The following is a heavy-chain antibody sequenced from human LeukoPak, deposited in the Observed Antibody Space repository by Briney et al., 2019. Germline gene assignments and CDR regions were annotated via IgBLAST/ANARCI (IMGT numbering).Heavy chain of an antibody. CDR2: ISTYDGGT. D-gene: IGHD1-26*01. CDR1: GYTSTSYG. CDR3: ARDQPRRGPGNHDY. J-gene: IGHJ4*02. V-gene: IGHV1-18*01. Sequence: ASVKVSCKASGYTSTSYGINWVRQAPGQGLEWMGWISTYDGGTNYAQKFRDRVTMIRDTSTSTAYMELRSLRSDDTAVYYCARDQPRRGPGNHDYWGQGTLVTVSS.